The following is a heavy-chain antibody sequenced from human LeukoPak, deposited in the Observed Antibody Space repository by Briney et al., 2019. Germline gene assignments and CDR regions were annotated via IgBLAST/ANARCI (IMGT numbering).Heavy chain of an antibody. V-gene: IGHV3-48*03. Sequence: GGSLRLSCAASGFTFSSYEMNWVRQAPGKGLEWVSYISSSGSTIYYADSVKGRFTISRDNAKNSLYLQMNSLRAEDTAVYYCARGALHNVVVPAAMQDYWGQGTLVTVSS. CDR2: ISSSGSTI. CDR1: GFTFSSYE. CDR3: ARGALHNVVVPAAMQDY. J-gene: IGHJ4*02. D-gene: IGHD2-2*01.